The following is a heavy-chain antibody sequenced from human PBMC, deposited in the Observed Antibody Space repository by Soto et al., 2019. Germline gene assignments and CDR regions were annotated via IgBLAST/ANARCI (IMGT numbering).Heavy chain of an antibody. Sequence: GGSLRLSCAASGFTFSSYSMNWVRQAPGKGLEWFSSISSSSSYIYYADSVKGRFTISRDNAKNSLYLQMNSLRAEDTAVYYCARDQVLTAKISGGWFDPWGQGTLVTVSS. D-gene: IGHD3-9*01. CDR1: GFTFSSYS. J-gene: IGHJ5*02. CDR3: ARDQVLTAKISGGWFDP. V-gene: IGHV3-21*01. CDR2: ISSSSSYI.